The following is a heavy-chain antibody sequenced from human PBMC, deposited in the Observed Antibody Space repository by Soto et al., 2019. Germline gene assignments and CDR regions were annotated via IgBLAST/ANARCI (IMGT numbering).Heavy chain of an antibody. D-gene: IGHD1-1*01. V-gene: IGHV3-21*02. CDR1: GFTFSSYS. CDR2: ISSSSSYI. J-gene: IGHJ4*02. CDR3: ASFGTTGTLEY. Sequence: EVQLVESGGGLVKPGGSLRLSCAASGFTFSSYSMNWVRQAPGKGLEWVSSISSSSSYIYYADSAKGRFTISRDNAKNSLYLQMNSLRAEDTAVYYCASFGTTGTLEYWGQGTLVTVSS.